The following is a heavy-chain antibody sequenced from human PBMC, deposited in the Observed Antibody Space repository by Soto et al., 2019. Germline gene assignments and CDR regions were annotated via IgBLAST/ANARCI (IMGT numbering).Heavy chain of an antibody. V-gene: IGHV3-15*01. CDR1: GFTFSNAW. CDR2: IKSKTDGGTT. Sequence: EVQLVESGGGLVKPGGSLRLSCAASGFTFSNAWMSWVRQAPGRGLEWVGRIKSKTDGGTTDYAAPVKGRFTISRDDSKNTLYLQMNSLKTEDTAVYYCTTDRQQLNPYYYYGMDVWGQGTTVTVSS. D-gene: IGHD6-13*01. CDR3: TTDRQQLNPYYYYGMDV. J-gene: IGHJ6*02.